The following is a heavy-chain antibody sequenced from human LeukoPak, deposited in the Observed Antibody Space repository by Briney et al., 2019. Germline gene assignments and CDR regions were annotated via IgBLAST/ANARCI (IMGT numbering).Heavy chain of an antibody. J-gene: IGHJ4*02. CDR1: GGSFSGYY. V-gene: IGHV4-34*01. CDR2: INHSGST. D-gene: IGHD5-24*01. CDR3: ARGRDGYNFNYFDY. Sequence: SETLSLTCAVYGGSFSGYYWSWIRQPPGKGLEWIGEINHSGSTNYNPSLKSRVTISVDTSKNQFSLKLSSVTAADTAVYYCARGRDGYNFNYFDYWGQGTLVTVSS.